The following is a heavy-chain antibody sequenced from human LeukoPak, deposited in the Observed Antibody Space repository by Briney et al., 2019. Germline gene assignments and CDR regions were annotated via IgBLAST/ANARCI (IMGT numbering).Heavy chain of an antibody. CDR1: GFTFSSYA. J-gene: IGHJ6*02. CDR3: ARAAHYYDSSGYYSRDYYYGMDV. Sequence: PGGSLRLSCAASGFTFSSYAMHWVRQAPGKELEWVSVIFHDGSSKYYADSVKGRFTISRDNSKNTLYLQMNSLRAEDTAVYYCARAAHYYDSSGYYSRDYYYGMDVWGQGTTVTVSS. CDR2: IFHDGSSK. V-gene: IGHV3-30-3*01. D-gene: IGHD3-22*01.